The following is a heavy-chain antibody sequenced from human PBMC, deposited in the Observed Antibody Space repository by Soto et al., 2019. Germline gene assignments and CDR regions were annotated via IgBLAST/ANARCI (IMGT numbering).Heavy chain of an antibody. Sequence: GGSLRLSCTASGFTFGDYAMSWFRQAPGKGLEWVGFIRSKAYGGTTEYAASVKGRFTISRDDSKSIAYLQMNSLKTEDTAVYYCTRDGWYTHRQIDDIWGQGTMVTVSS. D-gene: IGHD6-19*01. CDR1: GFTFGDYA. J-gene: IGHJ3*02. CDR2: IRSKAYGGTT. CDR3: TRDGWYTHRQIDDI. V-gene: IGHV3-49*03.